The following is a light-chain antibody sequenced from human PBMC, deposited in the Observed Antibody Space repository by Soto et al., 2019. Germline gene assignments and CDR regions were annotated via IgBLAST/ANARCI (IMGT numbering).Light chain of an antibody. V-gene: IGLV2-14*01. J-gene: IGLJ1*01. CDR3: FSHRGGDSHV. Sequence: QSALTQPASVSGSPGQSITISCTGTSSDVGAYNYVSWYQQYPGKAPTLLIYGVTNRPSGVSNRFSGSKTDNTASLTISGLQAEDEADYYCFSHRGGDSHVFGTGTKVTVL. CDR2: GVT. CDR1: SSDVGAYNY.